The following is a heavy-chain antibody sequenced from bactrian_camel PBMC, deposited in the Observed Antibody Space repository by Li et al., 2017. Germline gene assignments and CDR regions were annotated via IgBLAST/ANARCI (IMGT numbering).Heavy chain of an antibody. V-gene: IGHV3S40*01. J-gene: IGHJ4*01. CDR3: AKGDYGNTAWAVGLD. Sequence: DVQLVESGGGLLQPGGSLRLSCAASGFTFSTYGMSWVRQAPGKGLEWVSSITSGGGSTYYGDSVKGRFTMSRDNAKNTVYLQLNILKTEDTARYYCAKGDYGNTAWAVGLDWCQGTQVTVS. CDR1: GFTFSTYG. D-gene: IGHD5*01. CDR2: ITSGGGST.